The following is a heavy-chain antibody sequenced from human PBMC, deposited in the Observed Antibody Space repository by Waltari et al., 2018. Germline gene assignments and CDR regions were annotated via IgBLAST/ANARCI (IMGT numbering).Heavy chain of an antibody. J-gene: IGHJ6*03. V-gene: IGHV3-48*04. CDR2: ISSRSDTK. CDR3: ASGYTYGYEEGYHYYYYMDV. Sequence: EVQLVESGGGLVQPGGSLRLSCAASAFTFSSDSMNWVRQAPGKGLELVSYISSRSDTKYYADSVKGRFTISRDNAKNSLYLQMNSLRAEDTAVYYCASGYTYGYEEGYHYYYYMDVWGKGTTVTVSS. D-gene: IGHD5-18*01. CDR1: AFTFSSDS.